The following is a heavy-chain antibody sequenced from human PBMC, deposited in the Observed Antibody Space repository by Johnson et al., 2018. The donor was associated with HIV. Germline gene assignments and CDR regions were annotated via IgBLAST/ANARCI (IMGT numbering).Heavy chain of an antibody. V-gene: IGHV3-30*18. D-gene: IGHD2-15*01. CDR3: AQGGGSYYRGAAFDI. Sequence: VQLVESGGGVVQPGRSLRLSCAASGFRFSTYAMHWVRQAPGKGLEWVAVISYDGSNKYYADSVKGRFTISRDNSKNTLYLQMNSLRAEDTAVYYCAQGGGSYYRGAAFDIWGQGTMVTFSS. CDR1: GFRFSTYA. CDR2: ISYDGSNK. J-gene: IGHJ3*02.